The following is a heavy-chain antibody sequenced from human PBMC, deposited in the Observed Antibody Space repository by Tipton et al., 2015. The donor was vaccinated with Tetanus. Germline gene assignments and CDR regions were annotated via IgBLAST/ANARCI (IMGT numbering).Heavy chain of an antibody. CDR2: VYYSGRT. CDR1: RGPISSYY. CDR3: ARMGFTYGQVVY. V-gene: IGHV4-59*08. J-gene: IGHJ4*02. Sequence: TLSLTCTVSRGPISSYYWSWIRQPAGKGLEWIGHVYYSGRTYYNPPLKSRVTISADMSKNQFSLKLTSVTAADTATYYCARMGFTYGQVVYWGQGTLVTVAS. D-gene: IGHD5-18*01.